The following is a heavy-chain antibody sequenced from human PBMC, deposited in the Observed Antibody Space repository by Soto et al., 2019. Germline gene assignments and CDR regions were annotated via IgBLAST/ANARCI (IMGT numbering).Heavy chain of an antibody. D-gene: IGHD2-21*02. CDR1: GGSMSSGDYY. Sequence: SETLSLTCTVSGGSMSSGDYYWRWIRQPPGKGLEWIGYIYYSGSTYYNPSLKSRVTISVDTSKNQFSLKLSSVTAADTAVYYCARGTLIVVVTATHWGIPNWFDPWGQGTLVTVSS. CDR3: ARGTLIVVVTATHWGIPNWFDP. CDR2: IYYSGST. V-gene: IGHV4-30-4*01. J-gene: IGHJ5*02.